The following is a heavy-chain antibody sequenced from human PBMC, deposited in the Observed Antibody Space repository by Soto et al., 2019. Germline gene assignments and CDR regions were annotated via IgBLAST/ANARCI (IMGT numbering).Heavy chain of an antibody. V-gene: IGHV1-8*01. CDR1: GYTFTGFD. CDR2: MNPDSGNT. J-gene: IGHJ5*02. CDR3: ARVVNRFYGGNSADNWFDR. Sequence: ASVKVSCKTSGYTFTGFDINWVRQAPGQGLEWMGWMNPDSGNTGYAHKFQGRVSMTRNISINTAYMELSGLRSDDTAVYYCARVVNRFYGGNSADNWFDRWGQGTLVTVSS. D-gene: IGHD4-17*01.